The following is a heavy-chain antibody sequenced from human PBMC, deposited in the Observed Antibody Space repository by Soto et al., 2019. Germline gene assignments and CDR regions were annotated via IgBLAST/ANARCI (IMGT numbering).Heavy chain of an antibody. CDR2: IWYDGSNK. CDR1: GFTFSSYG. D-gene: IGHD3-3*01. J-gene: IGHJ4*02. V-gene: IGHV3-33*01. Sequence: QVQLVESGGGVVQPGRSLRLSCAASGFTFSSYGMHWVRQAPGKGLEWVAVIWYDGSNKYYADSVKGRFTLSRDNSKNRLYLQMNSLSAEDMAVYYGAGYRAGYDFWSGYFDYWGQGTLVTVSS. CDR3: AGYRAGYDFWSGYFDY.